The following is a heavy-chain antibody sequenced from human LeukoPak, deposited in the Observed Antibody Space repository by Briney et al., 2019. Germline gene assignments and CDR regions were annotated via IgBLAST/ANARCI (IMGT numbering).Heavy chain of an antibody. Sequence: GGSLRLSCAASGFTVSSYWMSLVRQVPGKGLEWVANIKQDGSDKYYVDSEKGRFTISRDNAKNSLYLQMNSRRAEDTAVYYCARMTVYSSSWLAYYMDVWGKGTTVTVSS. V-gene: IGHV3-7*01. CDR1: GFTVSSYW. CDR2: IKQDGSDK. CDR3: ARMTVYSSSWLAYYMDV. J-gene: IGHJ6*03. D-gene: IGHD6-13*01.